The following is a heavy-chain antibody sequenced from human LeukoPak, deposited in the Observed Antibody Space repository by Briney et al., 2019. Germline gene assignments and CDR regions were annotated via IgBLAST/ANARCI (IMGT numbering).Heavy chain of an antibody. CDR1: GFTFSSYG. CDR2: ISYDGSNK. V-gene: IGHV3-30*18. J-gene: IGHJ5*02. CDR3: AKPTALYNWFDP. Sequence: GRSLRLSCAASGFTFSSYGMHWARQAPGKGLEWVAVISYDGSNKYYADSVKGRFTISRDNSKNTLYLQMNSLRAEDTAVYYCAKPTALYNWFDPWGQGTLVTVSS.